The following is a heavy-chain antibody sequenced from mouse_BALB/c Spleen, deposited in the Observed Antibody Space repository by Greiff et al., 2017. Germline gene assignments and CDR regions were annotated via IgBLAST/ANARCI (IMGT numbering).Heavy chain of an antibody. V-gene: IGHV5-12-1*01. Sequence: EVKLVESGGGLVKPGGSLKLSCAASGFAFSSYDMSWVRQTPEKRLEWVAYISSGGGSTYYPDTVKGRFTISRDNAKNTLYLQMSSLKSEDTAMYYCARRYYYGNYYAMDYWGQGTSVTVSS. CDR3: ARRYYYGNYYAMDY. J-gene: IGHJ4*01. CDR1: GFAFSSYD. D-gene: IGHD1-1*01. CDR2: ISSGGGST.